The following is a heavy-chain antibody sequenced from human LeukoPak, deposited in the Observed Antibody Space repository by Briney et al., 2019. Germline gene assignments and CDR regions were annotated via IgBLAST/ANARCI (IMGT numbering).Heavy chain of an antibody. V-gene: IGHV3-23*01. CDR3: AKSIRFLEWLLN. CDR2: ISGSGGST. J-gene: IGHJ4*02. CDR1: GFTFSSYA. D-gene: IGHD3-3*01. Sequence: GGSLRLSCAASGFTFSSYAMSWVRQAPGKGLEWVSAISGSGGSTYYADSVKGRFTISRDNSKNTLYLQMNSLRAEYTAVYYCAKSIRFLEWLLNWGQGTLVTVSS.